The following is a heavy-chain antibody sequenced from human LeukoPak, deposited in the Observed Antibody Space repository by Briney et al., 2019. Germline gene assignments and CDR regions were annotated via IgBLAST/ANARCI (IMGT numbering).Heavy chain of an antibody. D-gene: IGHD5-18*01. J-gene: IGHJ4*02. Sequence: GGSLRLSCAASGFTFSSYAMSWVRQAPGKGLEWVSSISGSSSSIYYADSVKGRFTISRDNAKNSLYLQMNSLRAEDTAVYYCARGGYSYDYWGQGTLVTVSS. CDR3: ARGGYSYDY. V-gene: IGHV3-21*06. CDR1: GFTFSSYA. CDR2: ISGSSSSI.